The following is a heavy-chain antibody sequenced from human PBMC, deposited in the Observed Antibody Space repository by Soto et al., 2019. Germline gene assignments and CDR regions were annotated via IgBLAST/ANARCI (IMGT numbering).Heavy chain of an antibody. CDR3: ASWSNWNPLYYDGLDV. V-gene: IGHV1-69*10. Sequence: ASVKVSCKVSGGAFNNYALNWVRHGPGQGLEWLGGIIPLHNTSNYSLKFPGRVTVTADIPSTTVYMELNSLTSDDTATYYCASWSNWNPLYYDGLDVWGQGTTVTVSS. D-gene: IGHD1-20*01. CDR2: IIPLHNTS. CDR1: GGAFNNYA. J-gene: IGHJ6*02.